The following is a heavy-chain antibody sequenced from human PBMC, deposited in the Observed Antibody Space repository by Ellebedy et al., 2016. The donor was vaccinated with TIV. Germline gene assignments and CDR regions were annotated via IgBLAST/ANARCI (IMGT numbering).Heavy chain of an antibody. Sequence: MPSETLSLTCTVSGDSIRSYYWSWLPQPPGKGLEWIGYIYYSGSTNYNPSLKSRVTISIDTSKNQFSLKLSSVTAADTAVYYCARREGYYGSGSYYANWGQGTLVTVSS. D-gene: IGHD3-10*01. V-gene: IGHV4-59*01. CDR3: ARREGYYGSGSYYAN. CDR2: IYYSGST. CDR1: GDSIRSYY. J-gene: IGHJ4*02.